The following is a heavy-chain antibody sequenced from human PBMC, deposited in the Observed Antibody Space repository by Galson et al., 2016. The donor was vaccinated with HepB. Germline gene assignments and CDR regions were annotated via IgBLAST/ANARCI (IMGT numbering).Heavy chain of an antibody. CDR2: ISWDGRST. CDR1: GFTFDDYT. Sequence: SLRLSCAASGFTFDDYTMHWVRQAPGKGLEWVSLISWDGRSTYCADSVKGRFTISRDNSKNSLYLQMNSLRTEDTALTYCAKDWGSLWESSGKGMDVWGQGTTVTVSS. CDR3: AKDWGSLWESSGKGMDV. V-gene: IGHV3-43*01. D-gene: IGHD3-10*01. J-gene: IGHJ6*02.